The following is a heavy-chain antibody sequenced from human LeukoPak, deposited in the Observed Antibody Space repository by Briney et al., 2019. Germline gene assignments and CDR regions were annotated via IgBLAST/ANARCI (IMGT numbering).Heavy chain of an antibody. CDR2: IYSGGST. CDR3: ARAASKGGYSYDAFDI. Sequence: QSGGSLRLSCAASGFTVSSNYMSWVRQAPGKGLEWVSVIYSGGSTYYADSVKGRFTISRDNSKNTLYLQMNSLRAEDTAVYYCARAASKGGYSYDAFDIWGQGTMVTVSS. J-gene: IGHJ3*02. D-gene: IGHD5-18*01. V-gene: IGHV3-53*01. CDR1: GFTVSSNY.